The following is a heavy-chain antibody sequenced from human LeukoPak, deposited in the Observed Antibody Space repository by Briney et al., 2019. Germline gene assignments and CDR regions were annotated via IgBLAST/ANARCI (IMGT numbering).Heavy chain of an antibody. CDR1: GFTFSSYW. Sequence: GGSLRLSCEASGFTFSSYWMSWVRQAPGKGLEWVANIKQDGSEKYYVDSVKGRFTISRDNAKNSLYLQMNSLRAEDTAVYYCARIWAGMDVWGQGTTVTVSS. CDR3: ARIWAGMDV. CDR2: IKQDGSEK. J-gene: IGHJ6*02. V-gene: IGHV3-7*03. D-gene: IGHD3-16*01.